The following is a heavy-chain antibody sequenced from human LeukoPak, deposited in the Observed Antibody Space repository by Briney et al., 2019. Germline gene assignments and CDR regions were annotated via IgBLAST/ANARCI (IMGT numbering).Heavy chain of an antibody. Sequence: ASVEVSCKASGYTFTGYYMHWVRQAPGQGLEWMGWINPNSGGTNYAQKFQGRVTMTRDTSISTAYMELSRLRSDDTAVYYCARRSSPWLLLPYYWGQGTLVTVSS. J-gene: IGHJ4*02. CDR3: ARRSSPWLLLPYY. CDR2: INPNSGGT. D-gene: IGHD3-22*01. CDR1: GYTFTGYY. V-gene: IGHV1-2*02.